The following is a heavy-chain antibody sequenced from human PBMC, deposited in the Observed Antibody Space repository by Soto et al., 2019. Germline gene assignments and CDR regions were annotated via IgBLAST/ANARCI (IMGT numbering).Heavy chain of an antibody. Sequence: EVQLVESGGGLIQPGGSLRLSCAASGFSVSSNYMSWVRQAPGKGLEWDSVIYSGGNTHYADSVKGRLTISRDNSKNTLYLQRNSLRAEDTAVYYCARDSTWIPYYHYGMDVWGQGTTVTVSS. CDR3: ARDSTWIPYYHYGMDV. J-gene: IGHJ6*02. CDR1: GFSVSSNY. D-gene: IGHD5-18*01. V-gene: IGHV3-53*01. CDR2: IYSGGNT.